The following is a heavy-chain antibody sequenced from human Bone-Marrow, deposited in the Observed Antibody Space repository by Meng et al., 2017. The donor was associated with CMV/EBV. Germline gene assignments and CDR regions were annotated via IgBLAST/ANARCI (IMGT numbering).Heavy chain of an antibody. CDR3: ARGFWSGYYFLAP. Sequence: SETLSLTCTVSGGSISSSSYYWGWIRQPPGKGLEWIGSIYYSGSTYYNPSLKSRVTISVDTSKNQFSLKLSSVTAADTAVYYCARGFWSGYYFLAPWGQGNLVNVSS. CDR2: IYYSGST. J-gene: IGHJ5*02. V-gene: IGHV4-39*01. D-gene: IGHD3-3*01. CDR1: GGSISSSSYY.